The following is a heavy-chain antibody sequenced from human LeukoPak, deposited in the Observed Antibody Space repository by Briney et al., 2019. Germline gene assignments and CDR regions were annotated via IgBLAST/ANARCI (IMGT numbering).Heavy chain of an antibody. D-gene: IGHD6-13*01. V-gene: IGHV3-33*01. CDR3: ARAYSSSWFDP. CDR1: GFTFSSYG. Sequence: GGSLRLSCAASGFTFSSYGMHWVRQAPGKGLEWVAVTWYDGSNKYYADSVKGRFTISRDNSKNTLYLQMNSLRAEDTAVYYCARAYSSSWFDPWGQGTLVTVSS. J-gene: IGHJ5*02. CDR2: TWYDGSNK.